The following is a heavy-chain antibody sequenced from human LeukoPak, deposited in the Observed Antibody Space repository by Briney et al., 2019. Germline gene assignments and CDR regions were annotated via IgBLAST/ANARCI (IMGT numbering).Heavy chain of an antibody. CDR2: IRSKAYGGTT. Sequence: PGGSLRLSCTASGFTFGDYAMSWFRQAPGKGLEWVGFIRSKAYGGTTEYAASVKGRFTISRDDSKNTLYLQMNSLKTEDTAVYYCSTTYYYDSSEGYWGQGTLVTVSS. CDR1: GFTFGDYA. J-gene: IGHJ4*02. D-gene: IGHD3-22*01. V-gene: IGHV3-49*03. CDR3: STTYYYDSSEGY.